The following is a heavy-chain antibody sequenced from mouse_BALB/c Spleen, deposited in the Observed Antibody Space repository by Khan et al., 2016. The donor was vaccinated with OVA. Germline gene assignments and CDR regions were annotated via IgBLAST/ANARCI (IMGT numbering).Heavy chain of an antibody. J-gene: IGHJ3*01. CDR2: ISSGGDYT. D-gene: IGHD4-1*01. CDR3: ASHLTGSFAY. V-gene: IGHV5-6*01. CDR1: GFTFSSYS. Sequence: EVQLVESGGDLVKPGGSLKLSCAASGFTFSSYSMSWVRQTPDKRLEWVATISSGGDYTYYPDNVKGRFTISRDNAKNTLYLQMSSLETEDTARYYCASHLTGSFAYWGQGTLVTVSA.